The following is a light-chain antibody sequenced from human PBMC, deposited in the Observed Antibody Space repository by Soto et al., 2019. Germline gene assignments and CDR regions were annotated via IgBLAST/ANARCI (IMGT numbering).Light chain of an antibody. CDR1: QSVSSSY. CDR3: QQFGSSSWT. J-gene: IGKJ1*01. V-gene: IGKV3-20*01. Sequence: ESVLTQSPGTLSLSPGEKATLSCRASQSVSSSYLAWYQQKPGQAPRLLIYGASSRATGIPDRFSGSGSGTDFTLPVSRLEPEDFAVYYCQQFGSSSWTFRQGTKVEIK. CDR2: GAS.